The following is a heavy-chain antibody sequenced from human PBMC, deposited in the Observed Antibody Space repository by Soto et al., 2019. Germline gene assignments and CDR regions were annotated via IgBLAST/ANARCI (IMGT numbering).Heavy chain of an antibody. CDR2: VNPNSGNT. D-gene: IGHD2-15*01. J-gene: IGHJ3*02. CDR3: ARYPYTSYCSDGSCSYDAFDI. Sequence: ASVKVSCKASGHSFTSYDVNWVLQATGQGLEWMGWVNPNSGNTAFAQKFQGRVTMTRDTPISTAYMELSGLRSEDTAVYYCARYPYTSYCSDGSCSYDAFDIWGQGTVVTVSS. CDR1: GHSFTSYD. V-gene: IGHV1-8*01.